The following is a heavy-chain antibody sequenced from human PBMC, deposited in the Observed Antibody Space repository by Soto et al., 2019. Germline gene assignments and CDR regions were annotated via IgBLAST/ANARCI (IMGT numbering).Heavy chain of an antibody. CDR3: ARGTSGLGSNSGSYAFDI. CDR1: GGSISSYY. CDR2: IYYSGST. Sequence: SETLSLTCTVSGGSISSYYWSWIRQPPGKGLEWIGYIYYSGSTNYNPSLKSRVTISVDTSKNQFSLKLSSVTAADTAVYYCARGTSGLGSNSGSYAFDIWGQGTMVTVSS. V-gene: IGHV4-59*01. D-gene: IGHD1-26*01. J-gene: IGHJ3*02.